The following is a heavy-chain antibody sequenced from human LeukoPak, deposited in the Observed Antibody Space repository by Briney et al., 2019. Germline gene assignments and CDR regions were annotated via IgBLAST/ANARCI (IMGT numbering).Heavy chain of an antibody. CDR1: GGSISNGNW. J-gene: IGHJ4*02. CDR2: VYRSGST. V-gene: IGHV4-4*02. D-gene: IGHD4-17*01. CDR3: ARNGYYSADY. Sequence: SETLSLTCGVSGGSISNGNWWSWVRQPPGKGLEWIGEVYRSGSTNCNPSLKCRVTISVDKSKNQFSLMLTSVTAADTAVYYCARNGYYSADYWGQGTLVTVSS.